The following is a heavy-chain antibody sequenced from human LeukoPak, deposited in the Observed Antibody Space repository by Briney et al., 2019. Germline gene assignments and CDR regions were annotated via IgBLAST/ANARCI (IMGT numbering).Heavy chain of an antibody. CDR1: GGIFSSYT. D-gene: IGHD3-22*01. CDR3: ARDGYYYDSSGALDY. V-gene: IGHV1-69*04. CDR2: IIPILGIA. J-gene: IGHJ4*02. Sequence: SVKVSCKASGGIFSSYTISWVRQAPGQGLEWMGRIIPILGIANYAQKFQGRVTITADKSTSTAYMELSSLRSEDTAVYYCARDGYYYDSSGALDYWGQGTLVTVSS.